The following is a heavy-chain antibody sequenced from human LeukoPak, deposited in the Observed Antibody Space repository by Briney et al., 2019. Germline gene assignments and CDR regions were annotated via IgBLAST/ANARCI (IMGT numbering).Heavy chain of an antibody. CDR1: GITLSNYG. V-gene: IGHV3-23*01. J-gene: IGHJ4*02. CDR2: ISGSGGST. D-gene: IGHD3-22*01. CDR3: AKRGVVIRVILVGFHKEAYYFDS. Sequence: PGGSLRLSCAVSGITLSNYGMSWVRQAPGKGLEWVAGISGSGGSTNYAESVKGRFTISRDNRKNTLFLQMNSLRAEDTAVYSCAKRGVVIRVILVGFHKEAYYFDSWGQGALVTVSS.